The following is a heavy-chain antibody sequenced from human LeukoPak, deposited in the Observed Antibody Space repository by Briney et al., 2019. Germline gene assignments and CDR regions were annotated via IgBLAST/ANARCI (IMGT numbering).Heavy chain of an antibody. V-gene: IGHV1-3*01. CDR1: GYTFTSYA. CDR3: ARPSRWLQYLYFDY. Sequence: ASVKVSCKASGYTFTSYAMHWVRQAPGQRLEWMGWINAGNGNTKYSQKFQGRVTITRDTSASTAYMELSSLRSEDTAVYYCARPSRWLQYLYFDYWGQGTLVTVSS. J-gene: IGHJ4*02. CDR2: INAGNGNT. D-gene: IGHD5-24*01.